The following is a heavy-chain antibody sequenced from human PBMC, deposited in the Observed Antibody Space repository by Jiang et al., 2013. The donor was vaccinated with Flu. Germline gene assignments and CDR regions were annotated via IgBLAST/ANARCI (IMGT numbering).Heavy chain of an antibody. CDR3: ARETSEGAFDI. D-gene: IGHD6-6*01. V-gene: IGHV1-3*01. J-gene: IGHJ3*02. Sequence: FQGRVTITRDTSASTAYMELSSLRSEDTAVYYCARETSEGAFDIWGQGTMVTVSS.